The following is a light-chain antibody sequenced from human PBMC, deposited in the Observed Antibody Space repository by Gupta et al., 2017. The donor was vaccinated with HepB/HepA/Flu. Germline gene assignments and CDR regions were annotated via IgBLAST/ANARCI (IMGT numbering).Light chain of an antibody. CDR1: QSVGSY. CDR2: DAS. CDR3: QQRSGFT. J-gene: IGKJ3*01. V-gene: IGKV3-11*01. Sequence: VLTQSPATLTLSPGERATLSCRTSQSVGSYLAWYKQKPGQAPRLLIYDASTRVTGVPARFSGSGSGTDFTLTISNLEPEDVGVYYCQQRSGFTFGPGTKVEIK.